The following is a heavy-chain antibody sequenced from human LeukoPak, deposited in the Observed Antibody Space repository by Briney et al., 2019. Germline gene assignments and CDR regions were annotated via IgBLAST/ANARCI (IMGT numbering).Heavy chain of an antibody. CDR1: GGSISSSSYY. V-gene: IGHV4-39*07. D-gene: IGHD6-6*01. Sequence: PSETLSLTCTVSGGSISSSSYYWGWIRQPPGKGLEWIGSIYYSGSTYYNPSLKSRVTISVDTSKNQFSLKLSSVTAADTAVYYCARAIAARPTRVYFDYWGQGTLVTVSS. CDR3: ARAIAARPTRVYFDY. J-gene: IGHJ4*02. CDR2: IYYSGST.